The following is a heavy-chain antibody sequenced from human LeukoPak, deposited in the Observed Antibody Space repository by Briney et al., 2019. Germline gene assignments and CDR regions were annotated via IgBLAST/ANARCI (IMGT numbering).Heavy chain of an antibody. D-gene: IGHD3-10*01. CDR3: ATDFHYYGSGSYYKTDY. Sequence: ASVKVSCKASGYTFTSYYMHWVRQAPGQGLEWMGIINPSGGSTSYAQKFQGRVTMTEDTSTDTAYMELSSLRSEDTAVYYCATDFHYYGSGSYYKTDYWGQGTLVTVSS. CDR2: INPSGGST. CDR1: GYTFTSYY. J-gene: IGHJ4*02. V-gene: IGHV1-46*01.